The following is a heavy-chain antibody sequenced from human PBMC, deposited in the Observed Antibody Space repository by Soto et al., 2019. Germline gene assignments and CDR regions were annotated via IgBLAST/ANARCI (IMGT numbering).Heavy chain of an antibody. D-gene: IGHD6-13*01. CDR2: ITTSGGDT. CDR3: AKSREQQLVRISFDY. V-gene: IGHV3-23*01. Sequence: VGSLRLSCAASGFTFSSYAMHWVRQAPGKGLEWVSSITTSGGDTHFADSVKGRFTISRDNSKNTMFLQMNSLRAEDTAVYFCAKSREQQLVRISFDYWGQGTLVTVSS. J-gene: IGHJ4*02. CDR1: GFTFSSYA.